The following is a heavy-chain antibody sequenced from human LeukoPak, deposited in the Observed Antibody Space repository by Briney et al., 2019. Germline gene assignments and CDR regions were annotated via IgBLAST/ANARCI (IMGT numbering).Heavy chain of an antibody. J-gene: IGHJ4*02. V-gene: IGHV3-11*01. D-gene: IGHD6-19*01. CDR2: ISGSGSTI. Sequence: GGSLRLSCAASGFTFSDYYMSWIRQAPGKGLEWVSYISGSGSTIYYADSMKGRFTISRDNAKNSLYLQLNSLGAEDTAVYYCARARYTSAWSYYFDYWGQGTLVTVSS. CDR3: ARARYTSAWSYYFDY. CDR1: GFTFSDYY.